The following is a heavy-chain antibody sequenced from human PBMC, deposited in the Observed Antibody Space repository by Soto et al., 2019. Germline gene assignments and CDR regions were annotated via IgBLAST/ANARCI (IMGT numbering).Heavy chain of an antibody. CDR2: IYYSGST. CDR3: PLGYCSSTACYEPFHF. J-gene: IGHJ3*01. Sequence: SETLSLTCTFSGCSISGSGYYWGWIRQPPGKGLEWIGTIYYSGSTYYNPSLKSRVTVSVDTSKNQFSLRLSSVTAADTAVYYCPLGYCSSTACYEPFHFWGQGTMVTVSS. D-gene: IGHD2-2*01. CDR1: GCSISGSGYY. V-gene: IGHV4-39*01.